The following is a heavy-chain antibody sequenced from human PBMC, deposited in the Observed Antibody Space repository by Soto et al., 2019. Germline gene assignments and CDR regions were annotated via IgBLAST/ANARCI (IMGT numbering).Heavy chain of an antibody. V-gene: IGHV3-48*03. J-gene: IGHJ6*02. CDR3: ASAAYGDYYYYYGMDV. Sequence: GGSLRLSCAASGFTFSSYEMNWVRQAPGKGLEWVSYISSSGSTIYYADSVKGRFTISRDNAKNSLYLQMDSLRAEDTAVYYCASAAYGDYYYYYGMDVWGQGTTVTVSS. D-gene: IGHD4-17*01. CDR1: GFTFSSYE. CDR2: ISSSGSTI.